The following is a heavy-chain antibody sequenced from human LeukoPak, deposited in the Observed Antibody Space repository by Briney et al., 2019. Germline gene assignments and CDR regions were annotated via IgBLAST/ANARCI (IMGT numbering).Heavy chain of an antibody. Sequence: SETLSLTCTVSGDSLITNYWNWIRQPPGKGLEWIGYIYSSGNTKYNPSLESRATISIDTSQNQFSLRLTSVTAADTAVYYCARLGSGNYYDSRGQLDYWGQGTLVTVSS. CDR3: ARLGSGNYYDSRGQLDY. CDR1: GDSLITNY. J-gene: IGHJ4*02. D-gene: IGHD1-26*01. CDR2: IYSSGNT. V-gene: IGHV4-59*01.